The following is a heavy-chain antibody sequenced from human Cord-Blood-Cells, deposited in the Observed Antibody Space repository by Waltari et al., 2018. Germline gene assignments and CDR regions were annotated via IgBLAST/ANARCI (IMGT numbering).Heavy chain of an antibody. Sequence: EVQLVESGGGLVKPGGSLRLSGAASGFTFSSYSMNGVRQAPGNGLEWVSSISSSSSYIYYADSVKGRFTISRDNAKNSLYLQMNSLRAEDTAVYYCAREYFDWDDAFDIWGQGTMVTVSS. CDR2: ISSSSSYI. CDR3: AREYFDWDDAFDI. J-gene: IGHJ3*02. CDR1: GFTFSSYS. D-gene: IGHD3-9*01. V-gene: IGHV3-21*01.